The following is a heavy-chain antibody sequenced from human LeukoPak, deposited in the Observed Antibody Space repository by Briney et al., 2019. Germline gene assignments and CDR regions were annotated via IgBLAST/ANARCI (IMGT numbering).Heavy chain of an antibody. CDR2: INPSGGST. V-gene: IGHV1-46*01. CDR3: ARRGSYLATTYYYYYMDV. J-gene: IGHJ6*03. Sequence: GASVKVSCKASGYTFTSYYMHWVRQAPGQGLEWMGIINPSGGSTSYAQKFQGRVTMTRDMSTSTDYMELSSLRSEDTAVYYCARRGSYLATTYYYYYMDVWGKGTTVTISS. D-gene: IGHD1-26*01. CDR1: GYTFTSYY.